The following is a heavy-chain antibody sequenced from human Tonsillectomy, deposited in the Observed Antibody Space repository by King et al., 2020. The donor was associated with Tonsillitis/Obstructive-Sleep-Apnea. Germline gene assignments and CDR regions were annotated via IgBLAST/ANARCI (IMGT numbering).Heavy chain of an antibody. Sequence: VQLVESGGGLVQPGGSLRLSCAASGFTFSSYWMIWLRQAPGKGLEWVANIKKDGSDKSFVDSVKCRVTISRDNAMNSLYMQMNNLRAEDTAVYYCARDISPQSSGPYYDAFDIWGQGTMVTVSS. CDR3: ARDISPQSSGPYYDAFDI. CDR1: GFTFSSYW. D-gene: IGHD1-26*01. CDR2: IKKDGSDK. V-gene: IGHV3-7*01. J-gene: IGHJ3*02.